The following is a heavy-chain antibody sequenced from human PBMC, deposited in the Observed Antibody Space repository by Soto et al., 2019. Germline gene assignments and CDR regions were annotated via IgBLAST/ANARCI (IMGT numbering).Heavy chain of an antibody. Sequence: QVQLVQSGAEVKKPGASVKVSCKASGYTFTGYYMHWVRQAPGQGLEWMGWINPNSGGTNYAQKFQGWVTMTRDTSISTAYMELSRLRSDDTAVYYCARGPPLNSGNNWFDPWGQGTLVTVSS. J-gene: IGHJ5*02. CDR3: ARGPPLNSGNNWFDP. CDR2: INPNSGGT. V-gene: IGHV1-2*04. D-gene: IGHD1-7*01. CDR1: GYTFTGYY.